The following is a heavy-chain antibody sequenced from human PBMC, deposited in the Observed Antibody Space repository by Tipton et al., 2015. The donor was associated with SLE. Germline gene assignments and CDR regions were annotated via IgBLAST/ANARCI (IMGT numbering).Heavy chain of an antibody. CDR2: ISAYNGNT. V-gene: IGHV1-18*01. D-gene: IGHD2-2*01. J-gene: IGHJ4*02. CDR1: GYTFTSYG. Sequence: QSGAEVKKPGASVKVSCKASGYTFTSYGISWVRQAPGQGLEWMGWISAYNGNTNYAQKLQGRVTMTTDTSTSTAYMELRSLRSDDTAGYYCARAGGGVPAATIAAAQTYPDYWGQGTLVTVSS. CDR3: ARAGGGVPAATIAAAQTYPDY.